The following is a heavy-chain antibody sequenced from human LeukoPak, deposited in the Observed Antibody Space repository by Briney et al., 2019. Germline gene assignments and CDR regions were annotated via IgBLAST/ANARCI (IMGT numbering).Heavy chain of an antibody. V-gene: IGHV1-69*13. CDR2: IIPIFGTA. D-gene: IGHD4-17*01. CDR1: GYTFTSYA. Sequence: GASVKVSCKASGYTFTSYAISWVRQAPGQGLEWMGGIIPIFGTANYAQKFQGRVTITADESTSTAYMELSSLRSEDTAVYYCAREKGATVTTTLFAFDIWGQGTMVTVSS. J-gene: IGHJ3*02. CDR3: AREKGATVTTTLFAFDI.